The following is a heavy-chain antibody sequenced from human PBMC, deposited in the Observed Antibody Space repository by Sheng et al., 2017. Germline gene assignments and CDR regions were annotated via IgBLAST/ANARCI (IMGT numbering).Heavy chain of an antibody. Sequence: QVQLQESGPGLVRPSETLSLTCAVSGGSITTTHWWSWVRQPPGKGLQWIGEIFRSGSTNYNPSLKSRVTISLDTSKNQFYLMMTSVTAADTAFYYCVRGELALGFDSWGQGTLVTVSS. V-gene: IGHV4-4*02. CDR2: IFRSGST. D-gene: IGHD1-26*01. J-gene: IGHJ4*02. CDR3: VRGELALGFDS. CDR1: GGSITTTHW.